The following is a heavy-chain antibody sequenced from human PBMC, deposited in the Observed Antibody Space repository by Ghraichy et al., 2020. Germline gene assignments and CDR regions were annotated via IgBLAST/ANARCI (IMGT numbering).Heavy chain of an antibody. Sequence: ASVKVSCKASGYTFTGYYMHWVRQAPGQGLEWMGWINPNSGGTNYAQKFQGRVTMTRDTSISTAYMELSRLRSDDTAVYYCARDLLRGGSCYCPHDFDYWGQGTLVTVSS. D-gene: IGHD2-15*01. CDR3: ARDLLRGGSCYCPHDFDY. J-gene: IGHJ4*02. CDR2: INPNSGGT. CDR1: GYTFTGYY. V-gene: IGHV1-2*02.